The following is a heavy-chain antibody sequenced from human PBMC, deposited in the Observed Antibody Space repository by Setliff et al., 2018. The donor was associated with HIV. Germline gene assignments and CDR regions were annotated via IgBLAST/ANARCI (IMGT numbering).Heavy chain of an antibody. V-gene: IGHV1-2*02. J-gene: IGHJ6*02. CDR2: INPHTGVT. D-gene: IGHD3-3*01. Sequence: GASVKVSCKTSGYIFIRYYIFWVRQAPGQGLEWMGNINPHTGVTKYAEKFQGRVTMTRDTSINTIYMELSRLRSDDTAVYCCARDLRDGFEEWFSTLDDGMDVWGQGTTVTVSS. CDR1: GYIFIRYY. CDR3: ARDLRDGFEEWFSTLDDGMDV.